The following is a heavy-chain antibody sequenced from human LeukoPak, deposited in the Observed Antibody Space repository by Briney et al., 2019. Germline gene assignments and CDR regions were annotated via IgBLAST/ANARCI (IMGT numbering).Heavy chain of an antibody. J-gene: IGHJ6*02. Sequence: GGSLRLSCAASGFTFSNYWMHWVRQAPGRGLAWVSRINPDGNSTIYADPVKGRFTISRDNAKNTLYLQMNSLRAEDTAVYYCARDSGAGMDVWGQGTTVTVSS. CDR3: ARDSGAGMDV. D-gene: IGHD1-26*01. V-gene: IGHV3-74*01. CDR1: GFTFSNYW. CDR2: INPDGNST.